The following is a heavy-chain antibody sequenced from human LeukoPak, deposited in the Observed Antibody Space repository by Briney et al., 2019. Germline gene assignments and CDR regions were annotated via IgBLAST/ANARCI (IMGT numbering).Heavy chain of an antibody. V-gene: IGHV1-69*13. CDR1: GGTFSSYA. CDR3: ASRRDGYNYHYYYYYMDV. D-gene: IGHD5-24*01. J-gene: IGHJ6*03. Sequence: VKVSCKATGGTFSSYAISWVRQAPRQGLEWMGGLIPIFGTANYAQKFQGRVTITTDESTSTAYMELSSLRSEDTAVYYCASRRDGYNYHYYYYYMDVWGKGTTVTVSS. CDR2: LIPIFGTA.